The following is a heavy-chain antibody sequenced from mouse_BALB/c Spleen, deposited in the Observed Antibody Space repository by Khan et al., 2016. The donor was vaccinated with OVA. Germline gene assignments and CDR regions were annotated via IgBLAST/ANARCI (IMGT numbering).Heavy chain of an antibody. J-gene: IGHJ3*01. D-gene: IGHD1-1*01. Sequence: VQLQESGPDLVKPGASVKMSCKASGYTFSDYVVSWVKLKSGQGLEWIGEIYPGSGTTYYNENFKGKATLTADKSSNTAYLHLSSLTSEDSAVYFCARSYDGAWFAYWGQWTLVTVS. CDR2: IYPGSGTT. CDR3: ARSYDGAWFAY. CDR1: GYTFSDYV. V-gene: IGHV1-81*01.